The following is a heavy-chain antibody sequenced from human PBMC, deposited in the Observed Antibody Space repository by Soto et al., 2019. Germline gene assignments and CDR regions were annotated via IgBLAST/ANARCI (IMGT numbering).Heavy chain of an antibody. CDR1: GYTFIGYY. CDR3: AGDGMGVDV. V-gene: IGHV1-2*06. D-gene: IGHD1-20*01. Sequence: VSVKVSCKASGYTFIGYYMHWVLHCPGQGLEGMGRINVNSGVTNYAQKFQGRVTMTWDTSISTAYMQLSRLRSHDTAVYYCAGDGMGVDVWGQGTTVTVSS. CDR2: INVNSGVT. J-gene: IGHJ6*02.